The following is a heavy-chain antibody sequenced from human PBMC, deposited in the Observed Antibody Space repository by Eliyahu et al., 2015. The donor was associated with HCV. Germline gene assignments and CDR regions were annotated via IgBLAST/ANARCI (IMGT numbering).Heavy chain of an antibody. CDR3: ARTTSTMVQAQHPFDY. CDR2: IWYDGSNK. CDR1: GFTFSSCG. J-gene: IGHJ4*02. D-gene: IGHD3-10*01. V-gene: IGHV3-33*01. Sequence: QVQLVESGGGVVQPGRSLRXSCAASGFTFSSCGMHWVRQAPGKGLGWVAVIWYDGSNKYYADSVKGRFTISRDNSKNTLYLQMNSLRAEDTAVYYCARTTSTMVQAQHPFDYWGQGTLVTVSS.